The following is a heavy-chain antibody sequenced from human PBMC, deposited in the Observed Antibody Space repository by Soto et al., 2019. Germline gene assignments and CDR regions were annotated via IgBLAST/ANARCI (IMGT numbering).Heavy chain of an antibody. CDR2: IDYSGKT. J-gene: IGHJ4*02. CDR3: ARDLSSGYESYYFDY. Sequence: SETLSLTCSVSGYLISSGYYWGWVRQTPGKGLEWLGSIDYSGKTYKNPSLKSRVSASVDLFQNQFSLNLRSVTAADTAVYFCARDLSSGYESYYFDYWGQGTLVTVSS. CDR1: GYLISSGYY. V-gene: IGHV4-38-2*02. D-gene: IGHD3-22*01.